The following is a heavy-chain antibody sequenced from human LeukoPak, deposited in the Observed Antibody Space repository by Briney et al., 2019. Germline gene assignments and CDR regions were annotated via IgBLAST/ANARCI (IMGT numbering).Heavy chain of an antibody. CDR1: GYTFTSYF. CDR3: ARDWFGNYAGFDY. V-gene: IGHV1-46*01. J-gene: IGHJ4*02. Sequence: GASVKVSCKASGYTFTSYFIHWVRQAPGQGLEWVGIINPAGGSPSYAQRFQGRVTMTRDTSTSTVYMDLSSLRSEDSAVYYCARDWFGNYAGFDYWGQGTLVTLSS. D-gene: IGHD1-7*01. CDR2: INPAGGSP.